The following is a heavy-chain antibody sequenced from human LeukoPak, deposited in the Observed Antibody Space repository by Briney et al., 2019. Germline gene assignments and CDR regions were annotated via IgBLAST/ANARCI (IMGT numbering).Heavy chain of an antibody. V-gene: IGHV4-59*01. CDR3: ARALYSSSKLNWFDP. Sequence: TSETLSLTCTVSGGSISSYYWNWIRQPPGKGLEWIGYIYYSGSTNYNPSLKSRVTISVDTSKNQFSLKLSSVTAADTAVYYCARALYSSSKLNWFDPWGQGTLVTVSS. CDR2: IYYSGST. CDR1: GGSISSYY. D-gene: IGHD6-6*01. J-gene: IGHJ5*02.